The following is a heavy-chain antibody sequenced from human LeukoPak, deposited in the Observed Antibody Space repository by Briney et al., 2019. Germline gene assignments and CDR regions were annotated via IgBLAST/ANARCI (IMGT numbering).Heavy chain of an antibody. V-gene: IGHV3-7*05. J-gene: IGHJ4*02. D-gene: IGHD3-3*01. Sequence: GGSVRLSCAASGFTFTNNWMTWVRQAPGEGLAWVASIKEDGSDKDYVYSVKGRFTTSRENAKNSVFLKMNSLRAEDTAVYFCGRHDGSGSYCIDDWGQGTPVTVSP. CDR2: IKEDGSDK. CDR1: GFTFTNNW. CDR3: GRHDGSGSYCIDD.